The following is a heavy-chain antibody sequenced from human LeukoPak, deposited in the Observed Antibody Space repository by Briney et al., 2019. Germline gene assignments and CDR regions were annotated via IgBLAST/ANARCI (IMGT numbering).Heavy chain of an antibody. Sequence: PSETLSLTCTVSGGSISSYYWSWIRQPPGKGLEWIGYIYYSGSTNYNPSLKSRVTISVDTSKNQFSLKLSSVTAADTAVYYCAREYDLLTAYYTDLGYWGQGTLVTVSS. CDR3: AREYDLLTAYYTDLGY. J-gene: IGHJ4*02. CDR2: IYYSGST. CDR1: GGSISSYY. V-gene: IGHV4-59*01. D-gene: IGHD3-9*01.